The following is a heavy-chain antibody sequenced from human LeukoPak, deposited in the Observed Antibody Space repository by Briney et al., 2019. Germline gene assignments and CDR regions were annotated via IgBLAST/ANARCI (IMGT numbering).Heavy chain of an antibody. J-gene: IGHJ4*02. CDR2: ISSSSSYI. CDR3: ARGGVPYYYGSGSYPVDPPLSPPFDY. Sequence: GGSLRLSCAASGFTFSSYSMNWVRQAPGKGLEWVSSISSSSSYIYYADSVKGRFTISRDNAKNSLYLQMNSLRAEDTAVYYCARGGVPYYYGSGSYPVDPPLSPPFDYWGQGTLVTVSS. CDR1: GFTFSSYS. D-gene: IGHD3-10*01. V-gene: IGHV3-21*04.